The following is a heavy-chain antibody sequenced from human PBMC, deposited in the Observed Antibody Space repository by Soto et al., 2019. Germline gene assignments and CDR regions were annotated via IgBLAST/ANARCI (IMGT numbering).Heavy chain of an antibody. V-gene: IGHV3-21*01. CDR2: ISSSSSYI. D-gene: IGHD2-15*01. J-gene: IGHJ4*02. CDR3: AGGYCSGGSCPYFDY. CDR1: GFTFSSYS. Sequence: EVQLVESGGGRAKPGGSLRLSCAASGFTFSSYSMNWVRQPPGKGLEWVSSISSSSSYIYYADSVKGRFTISRDNAKNSLYLQMNSLRAEDTAVYYCAGGYCSGGSCPYFDYWGQGTLVTVSS.